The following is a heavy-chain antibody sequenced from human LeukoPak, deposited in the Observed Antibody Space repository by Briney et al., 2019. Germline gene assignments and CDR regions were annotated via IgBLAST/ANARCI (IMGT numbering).Heavy chain of an antibody. CDR3: AGLIRPGWFDP. CDR1: GGSFSSSSYY. V-gene: IGHV4-39*01. D-gene: IGHD1-14*01. Sequence: PSETLSLTCTVSGGSFSSSSYYWGWIRQPPGKGLEWIGIISSTGSTYYNPSLKSRVTISMDTSKNQFSLKLSSVTAADTAVYYCAGLIRPGWFDPWGQGTLVTVSS. J-gene: IGHJ5*02. CDR2: ISSTGST.